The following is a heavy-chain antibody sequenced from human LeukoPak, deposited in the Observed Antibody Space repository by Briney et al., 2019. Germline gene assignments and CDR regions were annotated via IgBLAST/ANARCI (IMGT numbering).Heavy chain of an antibody. Sequence: SVKVSCKASGGTFSSYAISWVRQAPGQGLEWMGGIIPIFGTANYAQKFRGRVTITADESTSTAYMELSSLRSEDTAVYYCARVPFVTTLYFGYWGQGALVTVSS. CDR3: ARVPFVTTLYFGY. D-gene: IGHD4-17*01. CDR2: IIPIFGTA. J-gene: IGHJ4*02. CDR1: GGTFSSYA. V-gene: IGHV1-69*01.